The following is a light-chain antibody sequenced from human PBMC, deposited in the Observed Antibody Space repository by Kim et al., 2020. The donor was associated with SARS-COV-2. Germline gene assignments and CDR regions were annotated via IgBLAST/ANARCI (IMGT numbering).Light chain of an antibody. Sequence: VTIPTTRSRSNVGTGYTVHWYRQLQRTAPNLLIYGKSNRPSGVRVRFSGSESGTSASLAITVLQAEDEADYYCQSYDRSLSGSMVFGGGTKLTVL. CDR3: QSYDRSLSGSMV. V-gene: IGLV1-40*01. CDR2: GKS. CDR1: RSNVGTGYT. J-gene: IGLJ3*02.